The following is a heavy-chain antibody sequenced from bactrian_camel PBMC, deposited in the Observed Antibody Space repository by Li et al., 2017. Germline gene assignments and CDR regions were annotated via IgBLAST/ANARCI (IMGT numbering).Heavy chain of an antibody. V-gene: IGHV3-3*01. J-gene: IGHJ4*01. CDR1: GHSRGSNC. Sequence: VQLVESGGGSVQPGGSLRLSCVVSGHSRGSNCVGWYRLPPGRAPAEREGIAAIRRSGGETWYAGSVKGRFTISHDNAKNTMYLQMNNPKPEDTSRYYCAAGAYCAYCQGGWCAVYHDWGKGTQVTVS. CDR2: IRRSGGET. CDR3: AAGAYCAYCQGGWCAVYHD. D-gene: IGHD6*01.